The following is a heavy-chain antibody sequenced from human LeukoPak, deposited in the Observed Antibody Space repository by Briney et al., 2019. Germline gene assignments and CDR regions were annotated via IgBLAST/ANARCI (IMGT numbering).Heavy chain of an antibody. V-gene: IGHV1-8*01. Sequence: ASVKVSCKASGYSFTSYDINWVRQATGQGLEWMGWMNPNSGNTGYAQKFQGRVTITADKSTSTAYMELSSLRSEDTAVYYCARVEPHGGNSDYWGQGTLVTVSS. CDR3: ARVEPHGGNSDY. CDR2: MNPNSGNT. CDR1: GYSFTSYD. D-gene: IGHD2-15*01. J-gene: IGHJ4*02.